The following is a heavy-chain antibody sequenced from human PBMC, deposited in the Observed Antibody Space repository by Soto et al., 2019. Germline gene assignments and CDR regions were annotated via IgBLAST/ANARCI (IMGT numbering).Heavy chain of an antibody. CDR1: GGSISSGGYY. D-gene: IGHD6-13*01. V-gene: IGHV4-31*03. J-gene: IGHJ4*02. CDR2: IYYSGST. CDR3: ARYSSSWSPQIDY. Sequence: QVQLQESGPGLVKPSQTLSLTCTVSGGSISSGGYYWSWIRQHPGKGLEWIGYIYYSGSTYYNPSLKSRVTISVDTSKNQYSLKLSSVTAADTAVYYCARYSSSWSPQIDYWGQGTLVTVSS.